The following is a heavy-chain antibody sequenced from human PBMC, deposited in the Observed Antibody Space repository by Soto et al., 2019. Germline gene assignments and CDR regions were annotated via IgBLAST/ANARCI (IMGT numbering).Heavy chain of an antibody. J-gene: IGHJ4*02. CDR3: ESQAGVGANDY. D-gene: IGHD1-26*01. CDR1: GYSFTSYL. Sequence: XESLKTSLQGSGYSFTSYLVIWVRQMPGKGLEWMGSIDPSDSYTNYSPSFQGHVTISADKSISTAYLQWSSLKASDTAMYYCESQAGVGANDYWGQGTLVTVSS. CDR2: IDPSDSYT. V-gene: IGHV5-10-1*01.